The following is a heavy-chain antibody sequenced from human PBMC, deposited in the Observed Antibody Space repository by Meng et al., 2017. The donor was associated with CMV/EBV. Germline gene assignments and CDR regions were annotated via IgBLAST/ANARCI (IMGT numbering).Heavy chain of an antibody. CDR2: IYYSGST. CDR1: SGSISSSSYY. V-gene: IGHV4-39*07. Sequence: GSLRLSCTVSSGSISSSSYYWGWIRQPPGKGLEWIGSIYYSGSTYYNPSLKSRVTISVDTSKNQFSLKLSSVTAADTAVYYCARDGQTNDFWSGQYYYYYYGMDVWGQGTTVTVSS. CDR3: ARDGQTNDFWSGQYYYYYYGMDV. J-gene: IGHJ6*02. D-gene: IGHD3-3*01.